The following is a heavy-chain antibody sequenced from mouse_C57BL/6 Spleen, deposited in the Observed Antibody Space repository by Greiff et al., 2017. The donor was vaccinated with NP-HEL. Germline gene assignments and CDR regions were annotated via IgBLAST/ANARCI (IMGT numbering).Heavy chain of an antibody. D-gene: IGHD4-1*01. J-gene: IGHJ3*01. Sequence: EVQGVESGGGLVKPGGSLKLSCAASGFTFSDYGMHWVRQAPEKGLEWVAYISSGSSTIYYADTVKGRFTISRDNAKNTLFLQRTSLRSEDTAMYYCARGGTGTRFAYWGQGTLVTVSA. CDR1: GFTFSDYG. CDR3: ARGGTGTRFAY. V-gene: IGHV5-17*01. CDR2: ISSGSSTI.